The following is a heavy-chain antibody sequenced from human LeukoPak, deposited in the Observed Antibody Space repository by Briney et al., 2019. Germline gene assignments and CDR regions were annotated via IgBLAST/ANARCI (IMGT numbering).Heavy chain of an antibody. CDR2: ISSSGSTI. CDR3: VIVVMVAATPDWFDP. V-gene: IGHV3-48*03. CDR1: GFTFSSYE. Sequence: GGSLRLSCAASGFTFSSYEMNWVRQAPGKGLEWVSYISSSGSTIYYADSVKGRFTISRDNAKNSLYLQMNSLRAEDTAVYYCVIVVMVAATPDWFDPWGQGTLVTVSS. D-gene: IGHD2-15*01. J-gene: IGHJ5*02.